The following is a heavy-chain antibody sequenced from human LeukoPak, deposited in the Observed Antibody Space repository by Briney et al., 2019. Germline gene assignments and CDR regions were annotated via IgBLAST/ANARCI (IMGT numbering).Heavy chain of an antibody. V-gene: IGHV3-30*02. Sequence: PGGSLRLSCAASGFTFSSYGMHWVRQAPGKGLEWVAVIWYDGSNKYYADSVKGRFTISRDNSKSTLYLQMNSLRAEDTAVYYCAKMDNYYYYGMDVWGQGTTVTVSS. CDR2: IWYDGSNK. CDR3: AKMDNYYYYGMDV. D-gene: IGHD2-2*03. CDR1: GFTFSSYG. J-gene: IGHJ6*02.